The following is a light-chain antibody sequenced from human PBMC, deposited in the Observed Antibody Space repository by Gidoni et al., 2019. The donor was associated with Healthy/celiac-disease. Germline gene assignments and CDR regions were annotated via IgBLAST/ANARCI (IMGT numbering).Light chain of an antibody. CDR2: GAS. Sequence: EIVLTQSPGTLSLSPGERATLYCRASQSVSSSYLAWYQQKPGQAPRLLIYGASSRATGIPDRFSGSGSGTDFTLIISRLEPEDFAVYYCQQYGSSPPWTFGQXTKVEIK. CDR3: QQYGSSPPWT. J-gene: IGKJ1*01. V-gene: IGKV3-20*01. CDR1: QSVSSSY.